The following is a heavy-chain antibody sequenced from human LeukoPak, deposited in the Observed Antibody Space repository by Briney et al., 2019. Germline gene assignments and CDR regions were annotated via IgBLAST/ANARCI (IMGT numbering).Heavy chain of an antibody. J-gene: IGHJ4*02. Sequence: SETLSLSCTVSGGSISSYYWSWIRQPPGKGLEWIGYIYYSGSTYYNPSLKSRVTISVDTSKNLFSLKLSSVTAADTAVYYCARVQRPLDGADYWGQGTLVTVSS. CDR3: ARVQRPLDGADY. D-gene: IGHD1-1*01. V-gene: IGHV4-59*01. CDR1: GGSISSYY. CDR2: IYYSGST.